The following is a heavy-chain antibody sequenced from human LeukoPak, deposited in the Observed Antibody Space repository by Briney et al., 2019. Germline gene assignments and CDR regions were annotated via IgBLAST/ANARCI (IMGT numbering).Heavy chain of an antibody. J-gene: IGHJ6*02. CDR3: ARGRRSGSFNYYYGMDV. Sequence: PSETLSLTCAVYGGSFSGYYWSWIRQPPGKGLEWIGEINHSGSTNYNPSLKSRVTISVDTSKNQFSLKLSSVTAADTAVYYCARGRRSGSFNYYYGMDVWGQGTTVTVSS. CDR1: GGSFSGYY. D-gene: IGHD6-6*01. V-gene: IGHV4-34*01. CDR2: INHSGST.